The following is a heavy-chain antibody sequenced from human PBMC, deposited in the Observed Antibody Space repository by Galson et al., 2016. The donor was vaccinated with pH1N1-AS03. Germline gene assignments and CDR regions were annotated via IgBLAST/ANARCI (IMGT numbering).Heavy chain of an antibody. CDR1: GSIFTSYW. J-gene: IGHJ4*02. CDR2: IYPGDSDT. D-gene: IGHD5-24*01. Sequence: QSGAEVKKPGESLKISCKTSGSIFTSYWVAWVRHMPGKGLEWIGIIYPGDSDTRYSPSFQGQVTISADRSINTAYLQWSSLMASDTAIYYCARQVRDGYNDYFDYWGQGILVTVSS. V-gene: IGHV5-51*01. CDR3: ARQVRDGYNDYFDY.